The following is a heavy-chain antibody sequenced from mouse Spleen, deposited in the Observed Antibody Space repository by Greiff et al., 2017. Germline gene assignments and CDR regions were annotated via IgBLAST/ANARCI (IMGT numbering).Heavy chain of an antibody. CDR3: ARYDGYYFDY. J-gene: IGHJ2*01. Sequence: DVKLQESGPGLVKPSQSLSLTCSVTGYSITSGYYWNWIRQFPGNKLEWMGYISYDGSNNYNPSLKNRISITRDTSKNQFFLKLNSVTTEDTATYYCARYDGYYFDYWGQGTTRTVSS. D-gene: IGHD2-3*01. CDR2: ISYDGSN. V-gene: IGHV3-6*02. CDR1: GYSITSGYY.